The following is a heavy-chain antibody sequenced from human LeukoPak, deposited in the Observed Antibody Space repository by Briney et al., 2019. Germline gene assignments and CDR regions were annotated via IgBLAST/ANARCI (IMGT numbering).Heavy chain of an antibody. J-gene: IGHJ4*02. V-gene: IGHV1-2*02. Sequence: GASVKVSCKASGYTFTGYYMHWVRQAPGQGLEWMGWINPNSGGTNYAQKFQGRVTMTRDTSICTAYMELSRLRSDDTAVYYCARDHSFRSEVDYWGQGTLVTVSS. CDR1: GYTFTGYY. CDR3: ARDHSFRSEVDY. D-gene: IGHD3-3*01. CDR2: INPNSGGT.